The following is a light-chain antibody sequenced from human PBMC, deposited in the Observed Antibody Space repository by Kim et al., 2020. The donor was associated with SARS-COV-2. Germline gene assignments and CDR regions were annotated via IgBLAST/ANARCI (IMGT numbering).Light chain of an antibody. CDR1: QSVRSSY. V-gene: IGKV3-20*01. Sequence: APGEVATLSCRASQSVRSSYLAWHQQKPRQAPRLLVYGASSRATGIPDRFSGSGSGTDFTLTISRLEPEDFALYYCQQYGSSPITVGQGTRLEIK. CDR2: GAS. J-gene: IGKJ5*01. CDR3: QQYGSSPIT.